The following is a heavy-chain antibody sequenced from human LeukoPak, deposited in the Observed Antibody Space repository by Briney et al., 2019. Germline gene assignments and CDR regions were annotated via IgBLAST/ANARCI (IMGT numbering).Heavy chain of an antibody. CDR1: GGSFSGYY. CDR3: ARHPGYYYYYMDV. J-gene: IGHJ6*03. Sequence: SETLSLTCAVYGGSFSGYYWSWIRQPPRKGLEWIGGINHSGSTNYNPSLTSRATISVDASKNQFSLKLISVTAADTAVYYCARHPGYYYYYMDVWGKGTTVTISS. V-gene: IGHV4-34*01. CDR2: INHSGST.